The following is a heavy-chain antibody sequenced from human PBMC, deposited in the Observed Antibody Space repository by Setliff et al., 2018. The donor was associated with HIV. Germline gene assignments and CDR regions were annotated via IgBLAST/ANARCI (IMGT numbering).Heavy chain of an antibody. CDR3: ASFYGDYGY. V-gene: IGHV3-48*02. D-gene: IGHD3-10*01. J-gene: IGHJ4*01. Sequence: GGSLRLSCAASGFTFNRYAMTWVRQAPGKGLDWVAHIGSSNHGIHYTASVQGRFTVSRDNANNLLFLQMNNLRDEDTAVYYCASFYGDYGYWGHGTQVTVSS. CDR1: GFTFNRYA. CDR2: IGSSNHGI.